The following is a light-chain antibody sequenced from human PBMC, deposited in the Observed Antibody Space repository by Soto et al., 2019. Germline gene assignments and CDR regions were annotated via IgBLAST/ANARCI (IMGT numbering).Light chain of an antibody. Sequence: QSALTQPASVSGSPGQSITISCTGTSSDVGGYNYVSWYQQHPGKAPRFLIYDVSNRPSGVSNRFSGSKSGATASLTISGLQVEDEADYYCTSYTSSSTYVFGTGTKLTVL. CDR3: TSYTSSSTYV. CDR2: DVS. CDR1: SSDVGGYNY. V-gene: IGLV2-14*01. J-gene: IGLJ1*01.